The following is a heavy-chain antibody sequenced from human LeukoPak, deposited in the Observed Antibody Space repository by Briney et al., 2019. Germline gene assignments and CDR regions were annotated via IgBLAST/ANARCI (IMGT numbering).Heavy chain of an antibody. CDR2: IYYSGST. J-gene: IGHJ4*02. D-gene: IGHD3-22*01. Sequence: SETLSLTCTVFGGSISSYYWSWIRQPPGKGLEWIGYIYYSGSTNYNPSLKSRVTISVDTSKNQFSLKLSSVTAADTAVYYCARDPPSSSGYPLGYFDYWGQGTLVTVSS. V-gene: IGHV4-59*01. CDR1: GGSISSYY. CDR3: ARDPPSSSGYPLGYFDY.